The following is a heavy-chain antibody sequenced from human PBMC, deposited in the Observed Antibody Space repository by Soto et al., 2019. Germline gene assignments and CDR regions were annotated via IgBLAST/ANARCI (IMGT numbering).Heavy chain of an antibody. CDR3: AKTGDDTSGYYHENPRFDY. CDR2: ISYSGST. D-gene: IGHD3-22*01. Sequence: SETLSVTCTVSGGTLSSGVYYWSWIRQHPGTGLEWVGHISYSGSTYYNTSLKSRVTISVDTSRNQFSLIVNSVTAADTAVYYCAKTGDDTSGYYHENPRFDYWGQGTLVTVSS. J-gene: IGHJ4*02. CDR1: GGTLSSGVYY. V-gene: IGHV4-31*03.